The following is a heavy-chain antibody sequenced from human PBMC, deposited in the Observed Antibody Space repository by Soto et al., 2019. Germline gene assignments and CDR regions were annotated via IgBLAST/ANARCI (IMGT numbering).Heavy chain of an antibody. V-gene: IGHV3-33*01. J-gene: IGHJ4*02. CDR3: ARGTGHNYGTLDS. Sequence: GGSLRLSCAASGFTFSSSAMSWVRQAPGKGLERVAVIWYDGSYKFYGDSVKGRFTVSRDNSKNTLYLDMNSLRADDTAVYYCARGTGHNYGTLDSWGQGTLVTVSS. CDR1: GFTFSSSA. D-gene: IGHD5-18*01. CDR2: IWYDGSYK.